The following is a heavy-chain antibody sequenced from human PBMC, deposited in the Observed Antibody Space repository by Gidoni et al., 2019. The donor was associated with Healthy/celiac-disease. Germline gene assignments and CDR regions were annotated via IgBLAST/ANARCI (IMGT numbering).Heavy chain of an antibody. CDR2: IYSGGST. CDR1: GFTVSSHY. CDR3: ARDRIAAAGAYYYYYGMDV. Sequence: EVQLVESGGGLIQPGGSLRLSCAASGFTVSSHYMSWVRQAPGKGLEWVSVIYSGGSTYYADSVKGRFTISRDNSKNTLYLQMNSLRAEDTAVYYCARDRIAAAGAYYYYYGMDVWGQGTTVTVSS. J-gene: IGHJ6*02. V-gene: IGHV3-53*01. D-gene: IGHD6-13*01.